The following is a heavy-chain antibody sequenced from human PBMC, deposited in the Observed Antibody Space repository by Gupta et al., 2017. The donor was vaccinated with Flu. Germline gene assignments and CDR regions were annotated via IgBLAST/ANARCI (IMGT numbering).Heavy chain of an antibody. J-gene: IGHJ6*02. CDR1: GYTFTSYD. CDR2: MNPNSGNT. CDR3: ARGRVIVVVPAAKSRYGMDV. Sequence: QVQLVQSGAEVKKPGASVKVSCKASGYTFTSYDINWVRQATGQGLEWMGWMNPNSGNTGYAQKFQGRVTMTRNTSISTAYMELSSLRSEDTAVYYCARGRVIVVVPAAKSRYGMDVWGQGTTVTVSS. V-gene: IGHV1-8*01. D-gene: IGHD2-2*01.